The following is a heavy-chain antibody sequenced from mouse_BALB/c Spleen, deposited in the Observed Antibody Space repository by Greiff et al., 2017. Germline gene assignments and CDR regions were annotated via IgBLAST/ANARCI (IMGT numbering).Heavy chain of an antibody. V-gene: IGHV5-6-3*01. Sequence: EVKVVESGGGLVQPGGSLKLSCAASGFTFSSYGMSWVRQTPDKRLELVATINSNGGSTYYPDSVKGRFTISRDNAKNTLYLQMSSLKSEDTAMYYCARDKDYYYGSSYYFDYWGQGTTLTVAS. CDR3: ARDKDYYYGSSYYFDY. D-gene: IGHD1-1*01. J-gene: IGHJ2*01. CDR1: GFTFSSYG. CDR2: INSNGGST.